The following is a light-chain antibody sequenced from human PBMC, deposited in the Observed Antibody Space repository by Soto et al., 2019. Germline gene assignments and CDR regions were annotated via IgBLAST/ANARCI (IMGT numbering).Light chain of an antibody. V-gene: IGLV2-14*01. Sequence: QSALTQPASLSGSPGQSITLSCTGTSNDVGAYDYVSWYQLHPGKAPKLIISGVINRPSGVPDRLSGSKSGTSASLAITGPPDEDESDYRSQSYDSGLTNGVFGGGTKLTVL. J-gene: IGLJ3*02. CDR3: QSYDSGLTNGV. CDR2: GVI. CDR1: SNDVGAYDY.